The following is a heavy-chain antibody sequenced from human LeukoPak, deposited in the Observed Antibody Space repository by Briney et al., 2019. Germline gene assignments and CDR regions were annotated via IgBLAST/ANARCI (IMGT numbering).Heavy chain of an antibody. CDR2: ISGNGGST. Sequence: GGSLRLSCAASGFTFNSYAMTWVRQAPGKGLKWVSTISGNGGSTYYADSVKGRFTISRDNSKNTLYLQMNSLRAEDTAVYYCAKDNPSNWFDPWGQGTLVTVFS. V-gene: IGHV3-23*01. CDR3: AKDNPSNWFDP. CDR1: GFTFNSYA. J-gene: IGHJ5*02.